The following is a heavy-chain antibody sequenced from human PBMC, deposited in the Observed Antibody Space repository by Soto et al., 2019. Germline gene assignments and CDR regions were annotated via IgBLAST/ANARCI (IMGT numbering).Heavy chain of an antibody. CDR3: AGSSGGNFGIIIEGTNWFAS. CDR2: INPHGGST. Sequence: ASVKVSCKAPRDTFPSYYINWVRQAPGQGLEWMGVINPHGGSTAYAQKFKGRVTLTRDTSASTVYMEVNSLTSEDTAMYYCAGSSGGNFGIIIEGTNWFASWGQGTLVTVSS. D-gene: IGHD1-26*01. J-gene: IGHJ5*01. V-gene: IGHV1-46*01. CDR1: RDTFPSYY.